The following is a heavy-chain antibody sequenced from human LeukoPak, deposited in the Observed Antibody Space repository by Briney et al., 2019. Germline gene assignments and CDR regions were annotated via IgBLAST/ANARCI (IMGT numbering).Heavy chain of an antibody. CDR2: INPSGGST. J-gene: IGHJ5*02. Sequence: ASVKVSCKASGYTFTSYYMHWVRQTPGQGLEWMGIINPSGGSTSYAQKFQGRVTMTEDTSTDTAYMELSSLRSEDTAVYYCATVITIRLFDPWGQGTLVTVSS. CDR3: ATVITIRLFDP. V-gene: IGHV1-46*01. CDR1: GYTFTSYY. D-gene: IGHD3-9*01.